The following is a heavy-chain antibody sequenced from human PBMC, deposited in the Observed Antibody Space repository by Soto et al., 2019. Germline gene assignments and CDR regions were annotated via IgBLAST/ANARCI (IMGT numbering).Heavy chain of an antibody. Sequence: QVQLQESGPGLVKPSQTLSLTCTVSGGSISSGDYYWSWIRQHPGKGLEWIGYIYYSGSTDYNPSLKSRVTISVDTAKIQFSLKLSSVTAADTAVYYCARWWSGSRQGFDPWGQGTLVTVSS. V-gene: IGHV4-31*03. CDR3: ARWWSGSRQGFDP. J-gene: IGHJ5*02. CDR2: IYYSGST. D-gene: IGHD3-3*01. CDR1: GGSISSGDYY.